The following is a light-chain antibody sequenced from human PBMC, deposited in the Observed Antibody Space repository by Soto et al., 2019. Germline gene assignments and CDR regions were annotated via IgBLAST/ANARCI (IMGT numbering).Light chain of an antibody. Sequence: EIVLTQSPGTLSLSPGERATLSCRASQSVSSSYLAWYQQKPGQAPRLLIYGASSRATGIPDRFSGSGSGKAFTVTISRVAPEDIAVYYCQQYGSSSWTFGQGTKVEIK. J-gene: IGKJ1*01. CDR2: GAS. CDR1: QSVSSSY. V-gene: IGKV3-20*01. CDR3: QQYGSSSWT.